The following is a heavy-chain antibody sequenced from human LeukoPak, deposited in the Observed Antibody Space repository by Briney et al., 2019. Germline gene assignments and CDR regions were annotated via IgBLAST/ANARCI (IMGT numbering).Heavy chain of an antibody. D-gene: IGHD2-15*01. CDR3: AKSGLNRFDY. CDR1: GFTFSSYG. J-gene: IGHJ4*02. CDR2: IRYDGSNK. Sequence: PGGTLRLSCAASGFTFSSYGMHWVRQAPGKGLEWVAFIRYDGSNKYYADSVKGRFTISRDNSKNTLFLQMNSLRAEDAAVYYCAKSGLNRFDYWGQGNLVTVSS. V-gene: IGHV3-30*02.